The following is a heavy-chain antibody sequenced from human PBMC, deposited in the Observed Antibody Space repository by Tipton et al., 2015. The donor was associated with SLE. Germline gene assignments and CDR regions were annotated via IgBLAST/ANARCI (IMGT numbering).Heavy chain of an antibody. Sequence: TLSLTCTVSGGSISNSYWTWIRQPPGKGLEWLAYVFYSGSSNFNRAHYNPSLMGRVTISVDTSKNQFSLHLTSVTSADTAVYYCATYFYDATGYQSVDDWGQGALVTVSS. J-gene: IGHJ4*02. V-gene: IGHV4-59*01. D-gene: IGHD3-22*01. CDR2: VFYSGSS. CDR1: GGSISNSY. CDR3: ATYFYDATGYQSVDD.